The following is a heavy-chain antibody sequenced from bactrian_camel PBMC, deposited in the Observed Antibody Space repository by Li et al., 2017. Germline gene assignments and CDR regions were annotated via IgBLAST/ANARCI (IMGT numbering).Heavy chain of an antibody. V-gene: IGHV3S53*01. CDR2: IDSDGIA. D-gene: IGHD1*01. Sequence: HVQLVESGGGSVQAGGSLRLSCGASGSIYGDACVGWLRQAPGKEREGVAAIDSDGIASYADSVKGRFTISKDNRKNILYLQMNSLTPGDTAMYYCTARYEFGLGACSGVGGLGFWGQGTQVTVS. CDR1: GSIYGDAC. J-gene: IGHJ6*01. CDR3: TARYEFGLGACSGVGGLGF.